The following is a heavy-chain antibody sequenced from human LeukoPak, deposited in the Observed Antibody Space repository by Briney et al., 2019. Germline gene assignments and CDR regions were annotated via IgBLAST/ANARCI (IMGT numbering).Heavy chain of an antibody. V-gene: IGHV3-7*01. CDR1: GFTFSTYW. D-gene: IGHD3/OR15-3a*01. CDR2: INLDGSDK. CDR3: ARDDGFSCYSY. Sequence: PGGSLRLSCAASGFTFSTYWVTWVSQAPGKGLEWVANINLDGSDKYYVDSVKGRFTISRDNAKNSLYLQMNSLTVEDTAVYYCARDDGFSCYSYWGQGTLVTVSS. J-gene: IGHJ4*02.